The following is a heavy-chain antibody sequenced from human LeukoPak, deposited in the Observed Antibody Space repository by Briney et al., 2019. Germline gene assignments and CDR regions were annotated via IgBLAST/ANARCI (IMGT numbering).Heavy chain of an antibody. CDR3: ARGGASRNDY. CDR2: ISSSSSHT. V-gene: IGHV3-11*06. Sequence: GGSLRLSCAASGFTLSDYYMSWIRQAPGKGLEWVSYISSSSSHTNHADSVKGRFAISRDNAKNSLYLQMNSLRAEDTAVYYCARGGASRNDYWGQGTLVTVSS. CDR1: GFTLSDYY. D-gene: IGHD2-2*01. J-gene: IGHJ4*02.